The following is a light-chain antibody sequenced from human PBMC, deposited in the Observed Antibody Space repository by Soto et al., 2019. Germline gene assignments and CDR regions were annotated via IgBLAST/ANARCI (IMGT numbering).Light chain of an antibody. V-gene: IGKV3-20*01. CDR2: GAS. J-gene: IGKJ1*01. Sequence: EIVMTQSPVTLSVSPGERVTLSCRASQSVSSSYLAWYQQKPGQAPRLLIYGASSRATGIPDRFSGSGSGTDFTLTISRLEPEDFAVYYCQQYGTSPRTFGQGTKVDIK. CDR3: QQYGTSPRT. CDR1: QSVSSSY.